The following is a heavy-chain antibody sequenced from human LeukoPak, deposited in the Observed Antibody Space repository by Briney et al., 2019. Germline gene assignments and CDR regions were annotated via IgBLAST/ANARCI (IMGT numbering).Heavy chain of an antibody. V-gene: IGHV3-23*01. D-gene: IGHD5-12*01. CDR2: TSGSGGST. CDR3: AKAPVRWLRPLDY. CDR1: GFTFSSYA. Sequence: GGSLRLSCAASGFTFSSYAMSWVRQAPGKGLEWVSATSGSGGSTYYADSVKGRFTISRDNSKNTLYLQMNSLRAEDTAVYYCAKAPVRWLRPLDYWGQGTLVTVSS. J-gene: IGHJ4*02.